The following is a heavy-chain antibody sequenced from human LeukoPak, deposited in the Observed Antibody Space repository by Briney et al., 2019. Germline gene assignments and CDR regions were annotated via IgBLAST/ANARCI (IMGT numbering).Heavy chain of an antibody. V-gene: IGHV3-48*01. D-gene: IGHD3-16*02. CDR1: GFTFSIYS. CDR2: ISSSSKTI. Sequence: GGSLRLSCVASGFTFSIYSMNWVRQAPGKGLEWVSYISSSSKTIYYADSVKGRFTISRDNAKNSLYLQMNSLRAEDTAVYYCARDRHYDYVWGTYRQDTFDFWGQGTLVTVSS. CDR3: ARDRHYDYVWGTYRQDTFDF. J-gene: IGHJ4*02.